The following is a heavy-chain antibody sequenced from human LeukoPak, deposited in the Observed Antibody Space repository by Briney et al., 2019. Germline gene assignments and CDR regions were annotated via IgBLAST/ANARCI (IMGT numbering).Heavy chain of an antibody. CDR3: AHRRTHFDY. CDR1: GFSLSTSGVG. J-gene: IGHJ4*02. V-gene: IGHV2-5*01. CDR2: IYWYDDK. Sequence: SGPTLVKPTQTLTLTCTFSGFSLSTSGVGVGWIRQPPGKALEWLALIYWYDDKRYSPSLNNRPTITKDTSKHQVVLTMTNMDPVDTATYYCAHRRTHFDYWGQGTLVTVSS.